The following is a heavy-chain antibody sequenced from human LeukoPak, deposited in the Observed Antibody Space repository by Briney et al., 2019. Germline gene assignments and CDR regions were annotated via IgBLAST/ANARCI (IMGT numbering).Heavy chain of an antibody. J-gene: IGHJ4*02. D-gene: IGHD3-22*01. CDR3: AKGGFRYYDSSGYYLDY. Sequence: PGGSLRLSCAASGFTFSSYAMSWVRQAPGKGLEWVSAISGSGGSTYYADSVKGRITISRDNSKNTLYLQMNSLRAEDTAVYYCAKGGFRYYDSSGYYLDYWGQGTLVTVSS. V-gene: IGHV3-23*01. CDR1: GFTFSSYA. CDR2: ISGSGGST.